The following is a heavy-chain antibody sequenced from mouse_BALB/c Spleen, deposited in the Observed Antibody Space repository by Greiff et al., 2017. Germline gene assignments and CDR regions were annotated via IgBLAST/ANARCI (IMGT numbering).Heavy chain of an antibody. Sequence: VQLQQSGAELVRSGASVKLSCTASGFNIKDYYMHWVKQRPEQGLEWIGWIDPENGDTEYAPKFQGKATMTADTSSNTAYLQLSSLTSEDTAVYYCNANWDAGADWGQGTLVTVSA. CDR1: GFNIKDYY. CDR3: NANWDAGAD. J-gene: IGHJ3*01. CDR2: IDPENGDT. D-gene: IGHD4-1*01. V-gene: IGHV14-4*02.